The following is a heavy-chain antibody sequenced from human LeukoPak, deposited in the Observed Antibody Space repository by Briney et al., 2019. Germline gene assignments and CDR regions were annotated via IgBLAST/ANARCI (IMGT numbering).Heavy chain of an antibody. CDR2: IYPGDSDT. D-gene: IGHD3-16*01. V-gene: IGHV5-51*01. Sequence: GESLKISCKGSGYSFTDYWIGWVRQMPGKGLEWMAIIYPGDSDTRYSPSFQGQVTISADKSITTAYPQWSSLKASDTAMYYCATSLTFGGAFDIWGQGTMVTVSS. J-gene: IGHJ3*02. CDR1: GYSFTDYW. CDR3: ATSLTFGGAFDI.